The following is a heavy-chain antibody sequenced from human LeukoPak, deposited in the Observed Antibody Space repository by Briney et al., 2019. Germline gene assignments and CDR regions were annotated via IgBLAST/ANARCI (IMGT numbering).Heavy chain of an antibody. Sequence: PGGSLRLSCAASGFTFSSYAMSWVRQAPGKGLEWVSAISGSGGSTYYADSVKGRFTISRDNSKNTLYLQMNSLRAEDTAVYYCAKAEGGCSSTCCSAAYFDYWGQGTLVTVSS. CDR2: ISGSGGST. V-gene: IGHV3-23*01. J-gene: IGHJ4*02. CDR3: AKAEGGCSSTCCSAAYFDY. D-gene: IGHD2-2*01. CDR1: GFTFSSYA.